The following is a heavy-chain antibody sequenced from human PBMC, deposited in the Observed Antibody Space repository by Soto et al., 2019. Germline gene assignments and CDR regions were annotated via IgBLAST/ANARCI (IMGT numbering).Heavy chain of an antibody. CDR3: ARKDVAFDY. CDR1: GFTLKNYA. CDR2: IYGSGGST. V-gene: IGHV3-23*01. D-gene: IGHD5-12*01. Sequence: EVQLLESGGGLVQPGGSLRLSCAASGFTLKNYAMTWVRQAPGKGLEWVSLIYGSGGSTDYADSVKSRFTISRDNSKNMLYVQMNSLRDEDTDVYYCARKDVAFDYWGQGIPVTVSS. J-gene: IGHJ4*02.